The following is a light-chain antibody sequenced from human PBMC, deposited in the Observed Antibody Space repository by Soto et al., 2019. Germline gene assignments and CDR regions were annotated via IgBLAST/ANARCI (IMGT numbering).Light chain of an antibody. J-gene: IGKJ2*01. CDR3: QQYISYST. CDR1: QTISSW. V-gene: IGKV1-5*03. CDR2: KAS. Sequence: DIQMTQSPSALSGSVGDRVTITCRASQTISSWLAWYQQKPGKAPKLLIYKASTLKSGVPSRVSGSGSGTDFTLTISSLQPEDFATYYCQQYISYSTFGQGTKVDIK.